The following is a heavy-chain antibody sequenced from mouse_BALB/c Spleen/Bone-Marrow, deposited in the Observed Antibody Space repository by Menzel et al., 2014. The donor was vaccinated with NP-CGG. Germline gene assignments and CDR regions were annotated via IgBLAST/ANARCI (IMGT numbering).Heavy chain of an antibody. CDR3: ARHNYDETWFAY. CDR2: ISNGGGST. CDR1: GFTFSDYY. Sequence: EVKLVESGGGLVQPGGSLKLSCATSGFTFSDYYMYWVRPTPEKRLEWVAYISNGGGSTYYPDTVKGRFTISRDNAKNTLYLQMSRPKSEDTAMYYCARHNYDETWFAYWGQGTLVTVSA. D-gene: IGHD2-4*01. V-gene: IGHV5-12*02. J-gene: IGHJ3*01.